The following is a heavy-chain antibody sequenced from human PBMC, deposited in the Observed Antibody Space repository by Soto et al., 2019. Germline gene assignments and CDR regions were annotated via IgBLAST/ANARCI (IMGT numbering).Heavy chain of an antibody. CDR3: ARGPMGRYDFWSGYYVDFDY. CDR2: MNPNSGNT. Sequence: ASVKVSCKASGYTFTSYDINWVRQATGQGLEWMGWMNPNSGNTGYAQKFQGRVTMTRNTSISTAYMELSSLRSEDTAVYYCARGPMGRYDFWSGYYVDFDYWGQGTLVTVSS. V-gene: IGHV1-8*01. J-gene: IGHJ4*02. CDR1: GYTFTSYD. D-gene: IGHD3-3*01.